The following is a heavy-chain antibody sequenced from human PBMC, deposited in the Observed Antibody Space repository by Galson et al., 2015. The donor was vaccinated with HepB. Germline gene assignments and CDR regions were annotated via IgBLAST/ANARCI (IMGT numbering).Heavy chain of an antibody. J-gene: IGHJ4*02. CDR1: GFTFDDFA. CDR3: AKAPSGWYTCVDH. Sequence: SLRLSCAASGFTFDDFAMHWVRQAPGKGLEWVSGINWDSGSIDYADSVKGRFTISRDNAKNSLYLQMSSLRAEDTAFYYCAKAPSGWYTCVDHSAQRTPVTASS. D-gene: IGHD6-19*01. CDR2: INWDSGSI. V-gene: IGHV3-9*01.